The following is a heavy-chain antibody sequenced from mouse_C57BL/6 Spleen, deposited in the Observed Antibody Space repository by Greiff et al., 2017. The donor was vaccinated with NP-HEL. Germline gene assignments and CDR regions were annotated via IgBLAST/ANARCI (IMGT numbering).Heavy chain of an antibody. D-gene: IGHD2-4*01. CDR2: INPSSGYT. CDR1: GYTFTSYW. J-gene: IGHJ4*01. V-gene: IGHV1-7*01. CDR3: ARVATIYYDYDADGYAMDY. Sequence: QVQLQQSGAELAKPGASVKLSCKASGYTFTSYWMHWVKQRPGQGLEWIGYINPSSGYTKYNQKFKDKATLTADKSSSTAYMQLSSLTYEDSAVYYCARVATIYYDYDADGYAMDYWGQGTSVTVSS.